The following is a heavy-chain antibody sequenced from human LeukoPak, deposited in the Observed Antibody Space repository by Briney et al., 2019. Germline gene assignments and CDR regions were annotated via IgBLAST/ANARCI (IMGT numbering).Heavy chain of an antibody. J-gene: IGHJ4*02. V-gene: IGHV4-39*01. D-gene: IGHD4-23*01. Sequence: PSETLSLTCTVSGGSISSWTYYWGWIRQPPGKGLEWIGTIYYGGTNYYNPSLKSRVTISVDTSKNQFSLNLNSVTAADTAVYYCAYGSNSEADHWGQGTLVTVSS. CDR2: IYYGGTN. CDR1: GGSISSWTYY. CDR3: AYGSNSEADH.